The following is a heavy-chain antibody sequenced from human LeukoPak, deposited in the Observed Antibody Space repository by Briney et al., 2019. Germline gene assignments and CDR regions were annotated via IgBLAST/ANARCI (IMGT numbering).Heavy chain of an antibody. CDR3: ARSTSRITGTSERFDP. CDR2: IYPGDSDT. V-gene: IGHV5-51*01. J-gene: IGHJ5*02. Sequence: GESLKISCKGSGYSFTSYWIGWVRQMPGKGLEWMGIIYPGDSDTRYSPSFQGQVTISADKSISTAYLQWGSLKAPDTAMYYCARSTSRITGTSERFDPWGKGTLVSVSS. D-gene: IGHD1-7*01. CDR1: GYSFTSYW.